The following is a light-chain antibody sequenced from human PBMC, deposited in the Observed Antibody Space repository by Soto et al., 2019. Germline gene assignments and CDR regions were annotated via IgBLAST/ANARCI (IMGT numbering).Light chain of an antibody. Sequence: DVQMTQSPSSVSASVGDRVTITCRASQGISRWLAWYQQKPGKAPKLLIYTASSLQSGVRSRFSGSGSGTDFTLAISSLQPEDFATYYCQQANSFPWTFGQGTKVDIK. CDR3: QQANSFPWT. V-gene: IGKV1-12*02. CDR2: TAS. CDR1: QGISRW. J-gene: IGKJ1*01.